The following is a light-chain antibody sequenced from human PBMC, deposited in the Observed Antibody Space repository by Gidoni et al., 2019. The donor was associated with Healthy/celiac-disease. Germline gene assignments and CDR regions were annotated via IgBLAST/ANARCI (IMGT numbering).Light chain of an antibody. J-gene: IGKJ1*01. Sequence: DIVMTQSPDSLAASLGERAPINCKSNQSVLYSSNNKKYLAWYQQKPGKPPKLLIYWASTRESGVPDRFSGSGSGTDFTLTISSLQAEDVAVYYCQQYYSTPWTFGQGTKVEIK. CDR1: QSVLYSSNNKKY. V-gene: IGKV4-1*01. CDR2: WAS. CDR3: QQYYSTPWT.